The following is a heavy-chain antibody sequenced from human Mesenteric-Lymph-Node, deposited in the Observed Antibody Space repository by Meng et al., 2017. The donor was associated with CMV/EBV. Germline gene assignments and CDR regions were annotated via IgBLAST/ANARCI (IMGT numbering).Heavy chain of an antibody. Sequence: ESLKISCAASGFTFSSYSMNWVRQVPGKGLEWVSSITSSSTYYADSVKGRFTISRDNSKNTLYLQMNSLRAEDTAVYYCARGGSGNCSSTSCHYYYYYGMDVWGQGTTVTVSS. J-gene: IGHJ6*02. CDR1: GFTFSSYS. D-gene: IGHD2-2*01. CDR3: ARGGSGNCSSTSCHYYYYYGMDV. V-gene: IGHV3-21*01. CDR2: ITSSSTY.